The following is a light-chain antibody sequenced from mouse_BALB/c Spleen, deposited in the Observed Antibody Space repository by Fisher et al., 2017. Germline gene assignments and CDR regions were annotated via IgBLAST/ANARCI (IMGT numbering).Light chain of an antibody. V-gene: IGKV8-28*01. CDR1: QSLLNSGNQKNY. Sequence: DIVMTQSPSSLSVSAGEKVTMSCKSSQSLLNSGNQKNYLAWYQQKPGQPPKLLIYGASTRESGVPDRFTGSGSGTDFTLTISSVQAEDLAVYYCQQYYSYPRTFGGGTKLEIK. J-gene: IGKJ1*01. CDR2: GAS. CDR3: QQYYSYPRT.